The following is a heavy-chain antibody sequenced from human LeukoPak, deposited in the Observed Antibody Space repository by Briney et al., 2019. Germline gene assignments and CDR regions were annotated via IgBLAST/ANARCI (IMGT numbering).Heavy chain of an antibody. CDR3: ARDLRSAAPLLTYYYDSSGHYLDY. Sequence: ASVKVPCKASGYTFTRYGISWVRQAPGQGLEWMGWISAYNGNTNYAQKVQGRVTMTTDTSTSTAYMDLRSLRSDDTAVYYCARDLRSAAPLLTYYYDSSGHYLDYWGQGTLVTVSS. J-gene: IGHJ4*02. CDR2: ISAYNGNT. CDR1: GYTFTRYG. V-gene: IGHV1-18*01. D-gene: IGHD3-22*01.